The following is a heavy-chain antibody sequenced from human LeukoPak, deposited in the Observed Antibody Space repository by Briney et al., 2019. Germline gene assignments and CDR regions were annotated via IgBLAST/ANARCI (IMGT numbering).Heavy chain of an antibody. CDR1: GDSITGSSYY. D-gene: IGHD3-22*01. CDR3: ARQYYDSTGYYYFDY. CDR2: MYYSGST. J-gene: IGHJ4*02. V-gene: IGHV4-39*01. Sequence: SETLSLTCTVSGDSITGSSYYWGWLRQPPGKGLEWIGSMYYSGSTYSNPSLKSRVTISADTSKNQFSLKLKSVTAADTAVYYCARQYYDSTGYYYFDYWGQGTLVTVSS.